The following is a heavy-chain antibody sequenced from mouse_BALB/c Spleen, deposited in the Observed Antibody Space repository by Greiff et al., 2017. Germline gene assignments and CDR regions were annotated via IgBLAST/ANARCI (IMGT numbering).Heavy chain of an antibody. V-gene: IGHV5-9-3*01. CDR2: ISSGGSYT. CDR3: ARSYRYDEGNYAMDY. Sequence: EVKVVESGGGLVKPGGSLKLSCAASGFTFSSYAMSWVRQTPEKRLEWVATISSGGSYTYYPDSVKGRFTISRDNAKNTLYLQMSSLRSEDTAMYYGARSYRYDEGNYAMDYWGQGTSVTVSS. D-gene: IGHD2-14*01. J-gene: IGHJ4*01. CDR1: GFTFSSYA.